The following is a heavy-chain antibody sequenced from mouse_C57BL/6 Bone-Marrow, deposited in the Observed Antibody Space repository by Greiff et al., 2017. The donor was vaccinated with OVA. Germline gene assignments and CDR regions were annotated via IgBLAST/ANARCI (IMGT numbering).Heavy chain of an antibody. CDR1: GFTFSDFY. Sequence: DVKLVESGGGLVQSGRSLRLSCATSGFTFSDFYMEWVRQAPGKGLEWIAASRNKANDYTTEYSASVKGRFIVSRDTSQSILYLQMNALRAEDTAIYYCARDGGSSLFAYWGQGTLVTVSA. CDR2: SRNKANDYTT. V-gene: IGHV7-1*01. D-gene: IGHD1-1*01. J-gene: IGHJ3*01. CDR3: ARDGGSSLFAY.